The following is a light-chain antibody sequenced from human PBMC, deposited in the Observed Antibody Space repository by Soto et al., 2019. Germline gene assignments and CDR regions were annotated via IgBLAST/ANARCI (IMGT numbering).Light chain of an antibody. Sequence: EIVLTQSPGTLSSSPGERATLSCRASQSVSSSYLACYQQKPGQAPRLLIYGASSRTTGIPDRFCGSGCGTAVTLTISRLEAEDFAVYYCQQYGRSPRYTFGQGTKLEIK. CDR2: GAS. J-gene: IGKJ2*01. CDR3: QQYGRSPRYT. V-gene: IGKV3-20*01. CDR1: QSVSSSY.